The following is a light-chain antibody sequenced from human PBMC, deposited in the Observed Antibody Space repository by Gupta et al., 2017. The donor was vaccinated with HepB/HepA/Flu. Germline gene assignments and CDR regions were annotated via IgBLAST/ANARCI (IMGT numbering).Light chain of an antibody. CDR1: QSVSSSY. Sequence: EIVLTQSPATLSLSPGERATLSCGASQSVSSSYLAWYQQKPGRAPRLLIYDASSRATAILDRISGSRSARAFSLIIIRLVPPDFAVYYCCQECGSPWTFGEGTKVEIK. CDR2: DAS. V-gene: IGKV3D-20*01. CDR3: CQECGSPWT. J-gene: IGKJ1*01.